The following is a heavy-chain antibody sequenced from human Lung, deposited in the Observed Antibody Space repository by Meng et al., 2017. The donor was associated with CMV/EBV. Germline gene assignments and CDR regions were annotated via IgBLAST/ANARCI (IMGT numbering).Heavy chain of an antibody. J-gene: IGHJ4*02. CDR3: ARDNDWGPDY. CDR1: GYRFTDHY. Sequence: ASXXVSCKASGYRFTDHYFHWVRQAPGQGLEWMGWIYPNSGGTHYAQKFQGRLTVTRDTSISTGYMELGSLGSDDTAVYYCARDNDWGPDYWGQGTLVTVSS. CDR2: IYPNSGGT. D-gene: IGHD7-27*01. V-gene: IGHV1-2*02.